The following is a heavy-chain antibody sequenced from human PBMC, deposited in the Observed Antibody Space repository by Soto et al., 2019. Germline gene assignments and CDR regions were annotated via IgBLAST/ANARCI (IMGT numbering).Heavy chain of an antibody. CDR1: GFSFATYW. J-gene: IGHJ4*02. CDR3: VREYHAHFDQ. Sequence: EVQLVESGGALVQSGGSLRLSCAASGFSFATYWMAWVRQAPGKGLEWVATIDHYGSEKHYVDSLKGRFTISRDNAKSSLHLQMNSLRAEDTAVYYCVREYHAHFDQWGQGTLVTVSS. V-gene: IGHV3-7*01. CDR2: IDHYGSEK.